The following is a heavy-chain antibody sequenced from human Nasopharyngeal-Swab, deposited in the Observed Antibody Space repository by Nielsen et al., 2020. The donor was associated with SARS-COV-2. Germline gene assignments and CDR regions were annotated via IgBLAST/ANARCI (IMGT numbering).Heavy chain of an antibody. Sequence: GESLKISCAASGFTFDDYGMSWVRQAPGKGLEWVSGINWNGGSTGYADSVKGRFTISRDNAKNSLYLQMNSLRAEDMALYYCARDYYDSSGSAKGNDYWGQGTLVTVSS. CDR1: GFTFDDYG. J-gene: IGHJ4*02. CDR3: ARDYYDSSGSAKGNDY. CDR2: INWNGGST. D-gene: IGHD3-22*01. V-gene: IGHV3-20*04.